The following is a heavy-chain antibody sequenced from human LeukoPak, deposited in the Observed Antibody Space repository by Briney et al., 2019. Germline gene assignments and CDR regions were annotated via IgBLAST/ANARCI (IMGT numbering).Heavy chain of an antibody. CDR3: VRDSSLLY. CDR1: GFTVSSNY. J-gene: IGHJ4*02. V-gene: IGHV3-66*01. CDR2: IYSGGSS. Sequence: GGSLRLSCAASGFTVSSNYMSWVRQAPGKGLEWVSVIYSGGSSYYADSVKGRFTISRDNAKSTLYLQMDSLRAEDTAVYYCVRDSSLLYWGQGALVIVSS. D-gene: IGHD6-13*01.